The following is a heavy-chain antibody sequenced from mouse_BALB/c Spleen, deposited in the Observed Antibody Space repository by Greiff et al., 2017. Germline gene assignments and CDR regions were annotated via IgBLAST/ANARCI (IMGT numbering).Heavy chain of an antibody. CDR1: GFTFSSYG. J-gene: IGHJ2*01. Sequence: EVQVVESGGDLVKPGGSLKLSCAASGFTFSSYGMSWVRQTPDKRLEWVATISSGGSYTYYPDSVKGRFTISRDNAKNTLYLQMSSLKSEDTAMYYCARHNDHFFDYWGQGTTLTVSS. D-gene: IGHD2-12*01. CDR2: ISSGGSYT. CDR3: ARHNDHFFDY. V-gene: IGHV5-6*01.